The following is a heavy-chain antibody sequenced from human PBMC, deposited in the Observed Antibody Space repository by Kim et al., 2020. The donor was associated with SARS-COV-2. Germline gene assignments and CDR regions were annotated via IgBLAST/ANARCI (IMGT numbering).Heavy chain of an antibody. Sequence: GSSTGYAASVKGRFTISRDNAKNTLYLQMNSLRAEDTAVYYCARSRHFDYWGQRTLVTVSS. CDR3: ARSRHFDY. D-gene: IGHD6-13*01. J-gene: IGHJ4*02. V-gene: IGHV3-74*01. CDR2: GSST.